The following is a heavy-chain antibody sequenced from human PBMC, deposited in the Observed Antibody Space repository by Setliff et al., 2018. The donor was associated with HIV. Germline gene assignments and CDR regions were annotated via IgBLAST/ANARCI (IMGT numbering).Heavy chain of an antibody. D-gene: IGHD2-8*01. CDR2: IYPDDSDT. Sequence: GESLKISCMGFGYSFTNYWIAWARQMPGKGLEWMGIIYPDDSDTNYSPSFRGQVTISADKSISTAYLQWSSLKASDTAMYYCATLQPDAVDVWGQGTTVTVSS. V-gene: IGHV5-51*01. CDR3: ATLQPDAVDV. CDR1: GYSFTNYW. J-gene: IGHJ6*02.